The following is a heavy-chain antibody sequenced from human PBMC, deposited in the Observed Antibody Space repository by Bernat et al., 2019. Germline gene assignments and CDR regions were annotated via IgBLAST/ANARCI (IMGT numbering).Heavy chain of an antibody. CDR1: GGTFSSYA. Sequence: QVQLVQSGAEVKKPGSSVKVSCKASGGTFSSYAISWVRQAPGQGLEWMGGIIPIFGTANYAQKFQGRVTITAAESTSTAYMELSSLRSEETAVYSCAAPLGYSYGSQHNWYFDLWGRGTLVTVSS. D-gene: IGHD5-18*01. CDR3: AAPLGYSYGSQHNWYFDL. CDR2: IIPIFGTA. J-gene: IGHJ2*01. V-gene: IGHV1-69*12.